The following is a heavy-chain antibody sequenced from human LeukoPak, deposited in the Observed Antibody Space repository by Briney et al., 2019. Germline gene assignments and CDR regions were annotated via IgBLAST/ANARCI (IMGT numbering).Heavy chain of an antibody. CDR1: GVSVSSYG. CDR2: IWYDGSNK. J-gene: IGHJ4*02. D-gene: IGHD6-6*01. Sequence: PGGSLRLSCAASGVSVSSYGMHWVRQAPGKGLEWVAVIWYDGSNKYYADSVKGRFTISRDNSKNMLYLQMNSLRAEDTAVYYCARDRGSPFHFGYWGQGTLVIVSS. V-gene: IGHV3-33*01. CDR3: ARDRGSPFHFGY.